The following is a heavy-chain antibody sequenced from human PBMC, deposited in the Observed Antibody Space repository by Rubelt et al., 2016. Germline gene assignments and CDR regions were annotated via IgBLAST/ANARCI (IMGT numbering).Heavy chain of an antibody. V-gene: IGHV4-59*01. J-gene: IGHJ6*02. D-gene: IGHD3-16*01. CDR1: GGSINSYY. CDR2: ISYGGST. Sequence: QVQLQESGQGQAKPSETLFLTCNVSGGSINSYYWSWLRQPQGKGLEWIGYISYGGSTHNSPTTKSRRLISFDTSNNQVSLKLTSVTAADTAVYYCSRDSHYDYTYYYGMDVWGQGTTVTVSS. CDR3: SRDSHYDYTYYYGMDV.